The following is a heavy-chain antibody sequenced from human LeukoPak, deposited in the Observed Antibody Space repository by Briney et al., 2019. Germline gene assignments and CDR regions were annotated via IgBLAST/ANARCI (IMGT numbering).Heavy chain of an antibody. CDR1: GYTFTSYV. D-gene: IGHD4-17*01. Sequence: ASVKVSCKASGYTFTSYVINWVRQATGQGLEWMGWMNPNSGNTGYAQKFQGRVTITRNTSISTAYMELSSLRSEDTAVYYCARAGTVTTEFDYYYYYYMDVWGKGTTVTVSS. CDR2: MNPNSGNT. V-gene: IGHV1-8*03. J-gene: IGHJ6*03. CDR3: ARAGTVTTEFDYYYYYYMDV.